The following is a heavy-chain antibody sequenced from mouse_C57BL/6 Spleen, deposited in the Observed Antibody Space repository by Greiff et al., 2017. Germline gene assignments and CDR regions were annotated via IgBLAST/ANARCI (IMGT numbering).Heavy chain of an antibody. CDR2: IYPSSGST. V-gene: IGHV1-81*01. CDR3: ASVGRGAMDY. Sequence: VQRVESGAELVRPGASVKLSCKASGYTFTSYGISWVKQSPGQGLEWIGEIYPSSGSTYYNEKFKGQATLTVDKSSSTAYMELRSLTSEDSAVYFCASVGRGAMDYWGQGTSVTVSS. J-gene: IGHJ4*01. D-gene: IGHD4-1*01. CDR1: GYTFTSYG.